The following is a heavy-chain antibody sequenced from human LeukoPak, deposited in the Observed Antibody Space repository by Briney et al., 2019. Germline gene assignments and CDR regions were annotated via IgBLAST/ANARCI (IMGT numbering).Heavy chain of an antibody. CDR2: INPNGGGT. CDR3: ARWVGYSNWFDP. D-gene: IGHD2-15*01. V-gene: IGHV1-2*02. Sequence: ASVKVSCKASGYIFTGYYMFWVRQAPGQGREWMGWINPNGGGTNYAQKFQGRVTMTRDTSISTVYMELTRLTSDDTAVYYCARWVGYSNWFDPWGQGTLVTVSS. J-gene: IGHJ5*02. CDR1: GYIFTGYY.